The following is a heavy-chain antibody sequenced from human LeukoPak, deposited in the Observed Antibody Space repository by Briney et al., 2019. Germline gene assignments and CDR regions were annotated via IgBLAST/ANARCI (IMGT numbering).Heavy chain of an antibody. J-gene: IGHJ5*02. CDR1: GGSISSGSYY. V-gene: IGHV4-61*02. Sequence: SETLSLTCTVSGGSISSGSYYWSWIRQPAGKGLEWIGRIYTSGSTNYNPSLKSRVTISVDTSKNQFSLKLSSVTAADTAVYYCARSSFRGIVVVPAAMRYWFDPWGQGTLVTVSS. CDR2: IYTSGST. CDR3: ARSSFRGIVVVPAAMRYWFDP. D-gene: IGHD2-2*01.